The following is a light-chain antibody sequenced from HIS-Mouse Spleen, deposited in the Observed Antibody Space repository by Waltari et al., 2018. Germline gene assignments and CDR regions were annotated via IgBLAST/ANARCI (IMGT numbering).Light chain of an antibody. CDR2: RNN. V-gene: IGLV1-47*01. CDR1: SSNIGSNY. Sequence: QSVLTQPPSASGTPGPRVTIPCSGSSSNIGSNYVYCYQQRPGTAPKLLIYRNNQRPSGVPDRFSGSKSGTSASLAISGLRSEDEADYYCAAWDDSLSGPVFGGGTKLTVL. J-gene: IGLJ3*02. CDR3: AAWDDSLSGPV.